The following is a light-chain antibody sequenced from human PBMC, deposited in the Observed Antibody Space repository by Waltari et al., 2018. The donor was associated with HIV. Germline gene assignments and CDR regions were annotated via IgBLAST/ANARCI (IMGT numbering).Light chain of an antibody. CDR3: QQAKTFPHT. CDR2: EAS. J-gene: IGKJ4*01. Sequence: DIQMTQSPSSVSVAVGGAVSINCRAGQNIGKTLAWYQLKSNKAPRLLISEASRLDDGVPARFRGSGSRSNFSLDITNLHPEDYGTYICQQAKTFPHTFAGGTRV. CDR1: QNIGKT. V-gene: IGKV1-12*01.